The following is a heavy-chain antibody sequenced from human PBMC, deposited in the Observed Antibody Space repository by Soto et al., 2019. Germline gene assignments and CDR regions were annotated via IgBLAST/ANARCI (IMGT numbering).Heavy chain of an antibody. D-gene: IGHD3-10*01. CDR2: INHSGST. CDR1: GGSFSGYY. J-gene: IGHJ4*02. CDR3: ARERYYGSGSYSQGFFID. Sequence: SETLSLTCAVYGGSFSGYYWSWIRQPPGKGLEWIGEINHSGSTNYNPSLKSRVTISVDTSKNQFSLKLSSVTAADTAVYYCARERYYGSGSYSQGFFIDWGQGTLVTVSS. V-gene: IGHV4-34*01.